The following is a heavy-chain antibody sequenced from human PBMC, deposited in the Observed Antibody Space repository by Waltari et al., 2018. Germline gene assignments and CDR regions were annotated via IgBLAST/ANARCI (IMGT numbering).Heavy chain of an antibody. J-gene: IGHJ3*02. Sequence: QLQLQESGPGLVKPSETLYLTCTVSGGSISSSSYYWGWIRQPPGKGLEWIGSIYYSGSTYYNPSLKSRVTISVDTSKNQFSLKLSSVTAADTAVYYCARSTHCSSTSCYIPRNAFDIWGQGTMVTVSS. CDR3: ARSTHCSSTSCYIPRNAFDI. CDR2: IYYSGST. CDR1: GGSISSSSYY. D-gene: IGHD2-2*02. V-gene: IGHV4-39*07.